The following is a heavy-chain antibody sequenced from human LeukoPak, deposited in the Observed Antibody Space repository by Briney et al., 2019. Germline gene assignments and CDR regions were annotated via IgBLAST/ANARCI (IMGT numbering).Heavy chain of an antibody. CDR3: VKDPTVTTIVGSY. D-gene: IGHD4-17*01. Sequence: GGSLRLSCTASGFTFSSYAMSWVRQAPGKGLEWVSAISGSGGNTYYADSVKGRFTISRDNSKNTLYLQMNSLRAEDTAVYYCVKDPTVTTIVGSYWGQGTLVTVSS. CDR2: ISGSGGNT. V-gene: IGHV3-23*01. CDR1: GFTFSSYA. J-gene: IGHJ4*02.